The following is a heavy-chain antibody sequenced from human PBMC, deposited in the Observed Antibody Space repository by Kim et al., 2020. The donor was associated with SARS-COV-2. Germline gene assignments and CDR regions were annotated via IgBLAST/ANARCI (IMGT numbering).Heavy chain of an antibody. J-gene: IGHJ5*02. CDR3: ARQEATAACFDP. D-gene: IGHD6-13*01. CDR2: VFYSGTT. Sequence: SETLSLTCTVSGDSMNTNRYYWAWIRQAPGKGLEYIGRVFYSGTTNYNPSHKSRVTISVDTSKNQFSLRLTAGTAADTALYYCARQEATAACFDPWGQG. CDR1: GDSMNTNRYY. V-gene: IGHV4-39*01.